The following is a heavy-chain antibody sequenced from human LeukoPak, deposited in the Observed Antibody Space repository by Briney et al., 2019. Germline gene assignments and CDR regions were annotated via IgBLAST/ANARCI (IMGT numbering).Heavy chain of an antibody. D-gene: IGHD1-26*01. V-gene: IGHV3-30-3*01. CDR1: GFTFSSYA. CDR3: ARGATYAYYQDY. Sequence: GGSLRLSCAASGFTFSSYAMHWVRQALGKGLEWVAVISYDGSNKYYADSVKGRFTISRDNAKNTLYLQMNSLRAEDTAVYYCARGATYAYYQDYWGQGTLVTVSS. CDR2: ISYDGSNK. J-gene: IGHJ4*02.